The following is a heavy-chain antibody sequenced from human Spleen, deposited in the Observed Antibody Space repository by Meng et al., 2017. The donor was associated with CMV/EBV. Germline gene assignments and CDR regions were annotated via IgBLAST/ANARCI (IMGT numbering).Heavy chain of an antibody. J-gene: IGHJ4*02. Sequence: AASGFTFSDHYMDWVRQAPGKGLEWAGRTRNKANSYTTEYAASVKGRFTISRDDSKNSLYLQMNSLKTEDTAVYYCARLSAPGEFDYWGQGTLVTVSS. CDR3: ARLSAPGEFDY. V-gene: IGHV3-72*01. CDR2: TRNKANSYTT. CDR1: GFTFSDHY.